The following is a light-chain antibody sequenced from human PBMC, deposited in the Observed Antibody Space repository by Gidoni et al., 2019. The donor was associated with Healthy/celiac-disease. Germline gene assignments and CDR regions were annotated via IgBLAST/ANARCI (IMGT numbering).Light chain of an antibody. CDR3: MIWHSSAWV. Sequence: QAVLTQPASLSASPGASASLTYTLRSGINVGTYRIYWYQQKPGSPPQYLLRYKSDSDKQQGSGVPSRFSGSKDASANAGILLISGLQSEDEADYYCMIWHSSAWVSGGGTKLTVL. V-gene: IGLV5-45*01. CDR1: SGINVGTYR. J-gene: IGLJ3*02. CDR2: YKSDSDK.